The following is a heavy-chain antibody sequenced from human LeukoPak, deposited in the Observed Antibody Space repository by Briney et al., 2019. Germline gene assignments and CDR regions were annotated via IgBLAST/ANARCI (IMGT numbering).Heavy chain of an antibody. CDR2: ISYDGSNK. Sequence: GRSLRLSCAASGFTFSSYAMHWVRQAPGKGLEWVAVISYDGSNKYYADSVKGRFTISRDNSKNTLYLQMNSLRAEDTAVYYCVGGITMVRGAIPFDYWGQGTLVTVSS. D-gene: IGHD3-10*01. V-gene: IGHV3-30-3*01. CDR1: GFTFSSYA. CDR3: VGGITMVRGAIPFDY. J-gene: IGHJ4*02.